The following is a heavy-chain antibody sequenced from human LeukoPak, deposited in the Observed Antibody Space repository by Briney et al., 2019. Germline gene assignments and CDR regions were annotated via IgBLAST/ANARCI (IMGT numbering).Heavy chain of an antibody. D-gene: IGHD2-2*02. CDR3: ARGTGYCSSTSCYMSAFDI. CDR1: GGSISSYH. J-gene: IGHJ3*02. V-gene: IGHV4-59*12. CDR2: IYYSGST. Sequence: PSETLSLTCTVSGGSISSYHWSWIRQPPGKGLECIGYIYYSGSTHYNPSLKSRVTISVDTSKNQFSLKLSSVTAADTAVYYCARGTGYCSSTSCYMSAFDIWGQGTMVTVSS.